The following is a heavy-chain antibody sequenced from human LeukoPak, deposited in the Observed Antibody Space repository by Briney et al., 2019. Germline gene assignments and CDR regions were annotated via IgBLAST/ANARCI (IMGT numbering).Heavy chain of an antibody. CDR1: GFTFDDYA. D-gene: IGHD3-22*01. Sequence: GGSLRLSCAASGFTFDDYAMHWVRQAPGKGLEWVSYISSSGSTIYYADSVKGRFTISRDNAKNSLYLQMNSLRAEDTAVYYCASWGYYDSSGYSSWGQGTLVTVSS. V-gene: IGHV3-48*01. CDR3: ASWGYYDSSGYSS. CDR2: ISSSGSTI. J-gene: IGHJ5*02.